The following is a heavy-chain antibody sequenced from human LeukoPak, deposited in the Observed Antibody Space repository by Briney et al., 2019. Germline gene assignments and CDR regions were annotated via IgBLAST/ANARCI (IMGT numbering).Heavy chain of an antibody. J-gene: IGHJ4*02. CDR3: ARWERVAAAD. CDR2: IYYSGST. CDR1: GGSISGFY. Sequence: PSETLSLTCTVSGGSISGFYRSWIRQPPGKGLEWIGYIYYSGSTNYNPSLKSRVTISVDTSKNQFSLKLSSVTAADTAVYYCARWERVAAADWGQGTLVTVSS. D-gene: IGHD6-13*01. V-gene: IGHV4-59*01.